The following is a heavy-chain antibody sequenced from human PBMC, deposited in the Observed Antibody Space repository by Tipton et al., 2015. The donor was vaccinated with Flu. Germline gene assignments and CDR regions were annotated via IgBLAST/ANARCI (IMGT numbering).Heavy chain of an antibody. D-gene: IGHD6-13*01. V-gene: IGHV4-59*01. CDR1: GGSISSYF. J-gene: IGHJ5*02. CDR2: MYYSGTT. Sequence: TLSLTCSVSGGSISSYFWNWIRQPPGKGLEWIGYMYYSGTTTYDPSLKNRVTISIDRSKNQFSLKLTSVTAADTAVYYCARDDAAAGADNWLDPWGQGTLVTVSS. CDR3: ARDDAAAGADNWLDP.